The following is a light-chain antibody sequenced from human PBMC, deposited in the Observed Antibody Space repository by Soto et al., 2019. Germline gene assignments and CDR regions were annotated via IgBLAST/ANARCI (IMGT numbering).Light chain of an antibody. V-gene: IGLV2-11*01. CDR2: DVS. Sequence: QSALTQPPSVSGSPGQSVTISCTGTSSDVGDYDFVSWYHQHPGKVPKVIIYDVSERPSGVPDRFSGSKSGNTASLTISGLQAEDEAVYYCCSYAGGHTWVFGGGTQLTVL. J-gene: IGLJ7*01. CDR1: SSDVGDYDF. CDR3: CSYAGGHTWV.